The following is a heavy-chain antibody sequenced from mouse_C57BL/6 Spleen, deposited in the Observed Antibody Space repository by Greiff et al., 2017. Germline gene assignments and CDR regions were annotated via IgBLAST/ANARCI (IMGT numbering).Heavy chain of an antibody. V-gene: IGHV1-9*01. CDR3: ARSRTAQATGYYAMDY. CDR1: GYTFTGYW. J-gene: IGHJ4*01. D-gene: IGHD3-2*02. CDR2: ILPGSGST. Sequence: QVQLQQSGAELMKPGASVKLSCKATGYTFTGYWIEWVKQRPGHGLEWIGEILPGSGSTNYNEKFKGKATFTADTPSNTAYMQLSSLTAEDSAIYYCARSRTAQATGYYAMDYWGQGTSVTVSS.